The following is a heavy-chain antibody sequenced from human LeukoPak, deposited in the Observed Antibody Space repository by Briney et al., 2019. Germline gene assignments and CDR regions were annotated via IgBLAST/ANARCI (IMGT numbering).Heavy chain of an antibody. D-gene: IGHD4-17*01. CDR3: AHSPDYGDHGGDFDY. V-gene: IGHV2-5*02. J-gene: IGHJ4*02. Sequence: SGPTLVKPTQTLTLTCTFSGFSLSTSGVGVGWIRQPPGKALEWLALIYWDDDKRYIPSLKSRLTITKDTSKNQVVLTMTNMDPVDTATYYCAHSPDYGDHGGDFDYWGQGTLVTVSS. CDR2: IYWDDDK. CDR1: GFSLSTSGVG.